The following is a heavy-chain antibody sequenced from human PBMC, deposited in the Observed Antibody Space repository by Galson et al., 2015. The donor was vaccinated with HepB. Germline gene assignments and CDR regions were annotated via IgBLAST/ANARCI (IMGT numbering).Heavy chain of an antibody. D-gene: IGHD6-13*01. J-gene: IGHJ4*02. Sequence: SLRLSCAASGFTFDDYAMHWVRQPPGKALEWVSGLDWNGVNVAYADSVKDRFTVSRDNGANSLYLQMSSLRPEDTALYYCVKDMGSSNWAFEHWGQGVLVTVSS. CDR3: VKDMGSSNWAFEH. CDR2: LDWNGVNV. CDR1: GFTFDDYA. V-gene: IGHV3-9*01.